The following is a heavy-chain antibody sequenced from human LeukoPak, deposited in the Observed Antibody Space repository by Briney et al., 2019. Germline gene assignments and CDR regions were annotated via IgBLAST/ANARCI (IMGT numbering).Heavy chain of an antibody. Sequence: PGGSLRLSCAASGFTFSSYGMHWVRQAPGKGLEWVAVVGNDEKTKFYADSLKGRFTVSRDNSKNTVYLQMNSLRDEDTAVYYCAREKQSGGTPFDYWGQGSLATVSS. CDR1: GFTFSSYG. V-gene: IGHV3-30*12. J-gene: IGHJ4*02. CDR2: VGNDEKTK. D-gene: IGHD1-26*01. CDR3: AREKQSGGTPFDY.